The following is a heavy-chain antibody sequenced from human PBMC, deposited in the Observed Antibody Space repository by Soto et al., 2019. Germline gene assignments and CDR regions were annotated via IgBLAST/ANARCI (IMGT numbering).Heavy chain of an antibody. Sequence: PSETLSLTCAASGYSISSGYYWGWIRQPPGKGLERIGSIYHSGSTYYNPSLKSRVTISVDTSKNPLSLKLSSLTAADTAVYYCARDQSTTAEVGVRWEGHRYDYYGMDVWGQGTTVTVSS. D-gene: IGHD4-17*01. CDR1: GYSISSGYY. CDR2: IYHSGST. J-gene: IGHJ6*02. V-gene: IGHV4-38-2*02. CDR3: ARDQSTTAEVGVRWEGHRYDYYGMDV.